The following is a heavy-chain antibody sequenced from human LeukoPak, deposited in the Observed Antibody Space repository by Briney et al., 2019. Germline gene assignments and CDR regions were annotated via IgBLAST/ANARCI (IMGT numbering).Heavy chain of an antibody. CDR2: ISGSGGST. Sequence: GSLRLSCAASGFTFSSYAMSWVRQAPGKGLEWVSVISGSGGSTYYADSVQGRFTISRDNSKNTLYLQMNSLRAEDTAEYYCGRRTQDGYNSPIDYWGQGTLVTVSS. J-gene: IGHJ4*02. D-gene: IGHD5-24*01. CDR1: GFTFSSYA. V-gene: IGHV3-23*01. CDR3: GRRTQDGYNSPIDY.